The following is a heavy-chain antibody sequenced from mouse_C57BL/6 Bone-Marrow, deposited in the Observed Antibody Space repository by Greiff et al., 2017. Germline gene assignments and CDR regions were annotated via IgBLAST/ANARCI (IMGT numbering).Heavy chain of an antibody. V-gene: IGHV5-12*01. J-gene: IGHJ4*01. CDR2: ISNGGGST. CDR1: GFTFSDYY. D-gene: IGHD4-1*01. Sequence: EVQRVESGGGLVQPGGSLKLSCAASGFTFSDYYMYWVRQTPEKRLEWVAYISNGGGSTYYPDTVKGRFTISRDNAKNTLYLQMSRLKSEDTAMYYCARHMGRDYYAMDYWGQGTSVTVSS. CDR3: ARHMGRDYYAMDY.